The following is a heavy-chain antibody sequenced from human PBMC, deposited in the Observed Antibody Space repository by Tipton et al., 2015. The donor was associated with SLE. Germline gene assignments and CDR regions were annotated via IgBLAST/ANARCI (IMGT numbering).Heavy chain of an antibody. J-gene: IGHJ3*02. CDR2: VYYRGTT. CDR1: GGSLSSNIYY. Sequence: TLSLTCTVSGGSLSSNIYYWGWIRQPPGKGLEWIGSVYYRGTTYYSPSLKSRVTISVDTSKNQFSLKLTSVTAADTAVYYRARRGFRDLTSFDMWGQGTMVTVSS. D-gene: IGHD3-10*01. V-gene: IGHV4-39*07. CDR3: ARRGFRDLTSFDM.